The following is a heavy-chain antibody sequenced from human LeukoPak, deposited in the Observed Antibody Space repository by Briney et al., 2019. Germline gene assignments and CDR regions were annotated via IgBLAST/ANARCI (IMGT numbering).Heavy chain of an antibody. CDR1: GFTFSSYW. D-gene: IGHD4-23*01. V-gene: IGHV3-7*01. J-gene: IGHJ4*02. CDR2: IKQDGSEK. CDR3: ARDFRYGGNSGLDY. Sequence: PGGSLRLSCAASGFTFSSYWMSWVRQAPGKGPEWVANIKQDGSEKYYVDSVKGRFTISRDNAKNSLYLQMNSLRAEDTAVYYCARDFRYGGNSGLDYWGQGTLVTVSS.